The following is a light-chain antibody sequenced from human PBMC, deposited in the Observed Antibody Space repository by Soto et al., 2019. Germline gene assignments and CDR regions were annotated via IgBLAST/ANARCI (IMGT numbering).Light chain of an antibody. CDR3: QQSYSTLSIT. CDR1: ESISRH. V-gene: IGKV1-39*01. J-gene: IGKJ5*01. CDR2: AAS. Sequence: DIQMTQSPSSLSASVGDRVTITCRASESISRHLNWYQQKPGKDPKLLIYAASRLQNGVPSRFSGGGSGTDFTLTISNLQPEDFATYYFQQSYSTLSITFGQGTRLEIK.